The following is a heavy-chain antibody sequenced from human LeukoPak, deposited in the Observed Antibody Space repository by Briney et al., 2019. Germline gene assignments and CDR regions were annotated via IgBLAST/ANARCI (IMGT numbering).Heavy chain of an antibody. J-gene: IGHJ5*02. CDR3: ARGGASSEWFDP. CDR1: GGSISYYY. V-gene: IGHV4-59*01. CDR2: IHSSGTT. D-gene: IGHD6-25*01. Sequence: SETLSLTCTVSGGSISYYYWNWIRQPPGKGLEWIAFIHSSGTTNYNPSLKSRVSISVDTSNNQFSLNVSSVTAADTAVYYCARGGASSEWFDPWGQGTLVTVSS.